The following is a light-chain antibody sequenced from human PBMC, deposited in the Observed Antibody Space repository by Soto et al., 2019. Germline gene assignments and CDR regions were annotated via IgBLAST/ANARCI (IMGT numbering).Light chain of an antibody. V-gene: IGKV3-20*01. CDR2: GAS. CDR1: QSVSSSY. J-gene: IGKJ5*01. CDR3: QQYGSSPPIT. Sequence: EIVFTQSPGTLSLSPGERATLSCRASQSVSSSYLAWYQQKPGQAPRLLVYGASSRATGIPDRFSGSGSGTDLTLTISRLEPEDFAVYYCQQYGSSPPITFGQGTRLEI.